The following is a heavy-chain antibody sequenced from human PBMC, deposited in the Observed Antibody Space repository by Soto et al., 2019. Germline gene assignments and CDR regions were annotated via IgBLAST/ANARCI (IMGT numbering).Heavy chain of an antibody. D-gene: IGHD2-2*01. CDR2: IKQDGSEK. J-gene: IGHJ3*02. V-gene: IGHV3-7*01. Sequence: GGSLRLSCAASGFTFSSYWMSWVRQAPGKGLEWVANIKQDGSEKYYVDSVKGRFTISRDNAKNSLYLQMNSLRAEDTAVYYCARAMEYQLLYAFDIWGQGTMVTISS. CDR1: GFTFSSYW. CDR3: ARAMEYQLLYAFDI.